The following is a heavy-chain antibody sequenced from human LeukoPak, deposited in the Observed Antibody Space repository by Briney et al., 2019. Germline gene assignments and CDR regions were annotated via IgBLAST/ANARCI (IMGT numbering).Heavy chain of an antibody. CDR2: ISSSSSYI. CDR3: ARDPGSGWYDLFDY. V-gene: IGHV3-21*01. D-gene: IGHD6-19*01. CDR1: GFTFSSYS. Sequence: GGSLRLSCAASGFTFSSYSMNWVRQAPGKGLEWVSSISSSSSYIYYADSVKGRFTISRDNAKNSLYLQMKSLRAEDTAVYYCARDPGSGWYDLFDYWGQGTLVTVSS. J-gene: IGHJ4*02.